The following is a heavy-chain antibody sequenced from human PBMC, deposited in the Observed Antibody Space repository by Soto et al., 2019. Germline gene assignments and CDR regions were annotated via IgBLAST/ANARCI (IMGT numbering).Heavy chain of an antibody. CDR1: GFTFSDHY. Sequence: GGSLTLSCAASGFTFSDHYMDWVRQAPGKGLEWVGRTRNKANSYTTEYAASVKGRFTISRDDSKNSLYLQMNSLKTEDTAVYYCARGGYYYDSSGSHDAFDIWGQGTMVTVSS. CDR3: ARGGYYYDSSGSHDAFDI. CDR2: TRNKANSYTT. D-gene: IGHD3-22*01. J-gene: IGHJ3*02. V-gene: IGHV3-72*01.